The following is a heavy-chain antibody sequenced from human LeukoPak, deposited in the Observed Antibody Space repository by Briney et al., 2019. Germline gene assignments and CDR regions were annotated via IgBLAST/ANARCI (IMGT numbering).Heavy chain of an antibody. J-gene: IGHJ4*02. Sequence: GGSLRLSCAASGFTFSNCGMHWVRQAPGKGLEWVAVIWYDGSYKYYADSVKGRFTISRDNSKNTLYLQMNSLGAEDTAVYYCARPIGVTNGYDYWGQGTLVTVSS. CDR3: ARPIGVTNGYDY. CDR1: GFTFSNCG. CDR2: IWYDGSYK. V-gene: IGHV3-33*01. D-gene: IGHD4-17*01.